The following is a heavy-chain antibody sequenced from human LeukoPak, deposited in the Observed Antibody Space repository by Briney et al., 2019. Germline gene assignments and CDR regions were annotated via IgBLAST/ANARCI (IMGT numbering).Heavy chain of an antibody. CDR3: ARSYYYGSGSYYQGY. CDR1: GFTFSSYG. D-gene: IGHD3-10*01. V-gene: IGHV3-33*01. J-gene: IGHJ4*02. Sequence: PGGSLRLSCAASGFTFSSYGMHWVRQAPGKGLEWVAVIWYDGSNKYYADSVKGRLTIPRDNSKNTLYLQMNSLRAEDTAVYYCARSYYYGSGSYYQGYWGQGTLVTVSS. CDR2: IWYDGSNK.